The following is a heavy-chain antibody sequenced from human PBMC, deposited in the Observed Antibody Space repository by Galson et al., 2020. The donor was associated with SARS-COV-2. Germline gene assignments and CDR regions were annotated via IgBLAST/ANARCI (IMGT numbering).Heavy chain of an antibody. V-gene: IGHV3-30*01. J-gene: IGHJ6*03. CDR1: GFTFSSSG. CDR3: ARDAGHTVVIPGTLPVRYMDV. Sequence: GESLKISCAASGFTFSSSGFHWVRQAPGKGLEWVAVIGDDGSNKYYAASVKGRFTISRDNSKNTLYLQMKSLRSEDTALYYCARDAGHTVVIPGTLPVRYMDVWGEGTTVTVSS. CDR2: IGDDGSNK. D-gene: IGHD2-2*01.